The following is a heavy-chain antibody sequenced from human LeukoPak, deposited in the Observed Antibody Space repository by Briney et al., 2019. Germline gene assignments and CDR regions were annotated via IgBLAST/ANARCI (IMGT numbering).Heavy chain of an antibody. V-gene: IGHV3-21*01. J-gene: IGHJ6*03. CDR2: ISSSSSYI. CDR1: GFTFSSYS. D-gene: IGHD7-27*01. Sequence: GGSLRLSXAASGFTFSSYSMNWVRQAPGKGLEWVSSISSSSSYIYYADSVKGRFTISRDNAKNSLYLQMNSLRAEDTAVYYCARVTGDRSYYYYMDVWGKGTTVTVSS. CDR3: ARVTGDRSYYYYMDV.